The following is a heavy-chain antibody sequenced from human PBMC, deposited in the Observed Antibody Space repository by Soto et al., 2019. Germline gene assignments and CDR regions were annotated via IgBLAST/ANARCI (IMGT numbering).Heavy chain of an antibody. J-gene: IGHJ4*02. CDR2: ITSDTATI. Sequence: GGSLRLSCAASGFTFNIYSMNWVRQAPGKGLEWVSYITSDTATIHYADSVRGRFTISRDNAENSLFLKMNSLRDEDTAAYYCARSVAGHFGYWGQGTLVTVSS. D-gene: IGHD6-19*01. V-gene: IGHV3-48*02. CDR3: ARSVAGHFGY. CDR1: GFTFNIYS.